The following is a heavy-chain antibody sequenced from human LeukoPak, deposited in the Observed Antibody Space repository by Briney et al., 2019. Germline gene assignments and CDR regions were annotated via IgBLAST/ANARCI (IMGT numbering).Heavy chain of an antibody. V-gene: IGHV3-21*01. Sequence: PGGSLRLSCAASGFTFSSYSMNWVRQAPGKGLEWVSSISSSSSYIYYADSVKGRFTISRDNAKNSLYLQMNSLRAEDTAVYYCVRDSPGYGAYDFDWGQGTLVTVSS. J-gene: IGHJ4*02. D-gene: IGHD5-12*01. CDR3: VRDSPGYGAYDFD. CDR1: GFTFSSYS. CDR2: ISSSSSYI.